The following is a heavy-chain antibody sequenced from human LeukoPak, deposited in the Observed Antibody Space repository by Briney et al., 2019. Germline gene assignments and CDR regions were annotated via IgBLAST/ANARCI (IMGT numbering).Heavy chain of an antibody. D-gene: IGHD2-15*01. V-gene: IGHV1-8*01. Sequence: ASVKVSCKASGYTFTSYDINWVRQATGQGLEWMGWMIPNSGNTGYAQKFQGRVTMTRNTSITTAYMELSSLRSEDTAVYYCARGAPSRYCSGGSCPYFDYWGQGTLVTVSS. CDR3: ARGAPSRYCSGGSCPYFDY. CDR2: MIPNSGNT. CDR1: GYTFTSYD. J-gene: IGHJ4*02.